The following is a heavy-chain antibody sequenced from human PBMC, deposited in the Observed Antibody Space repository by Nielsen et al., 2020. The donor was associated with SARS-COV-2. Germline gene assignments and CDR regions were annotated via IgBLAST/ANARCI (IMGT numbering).Heavy chain of an antibody. J-gene: IGHJ6*03. Sequence: SETLSLTCTVSGGSVSSGSYYWSWIRQPPGKGLEWIGNISYSGSTNYNPSLKSRVTISVDTSKNQFSLKLSSVTAADTAVYYCARASSSYYYYYYMDVWGKGTTVTVSS. CDR1: GGSVSSGSYY. D-gene: IGHD6-6*01. CDR2: ISYSGST. CDR3: ARASSSYYYYYYMDV. V-gene: IGHV4-61*01.